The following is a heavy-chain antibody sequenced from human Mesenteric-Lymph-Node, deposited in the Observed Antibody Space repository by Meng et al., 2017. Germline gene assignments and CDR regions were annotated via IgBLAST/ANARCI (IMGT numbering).Heavy chain of an antibody. CDR1: GGSFSGYY. D-gene: IGHD2-2*01. V-gene: IGHV4-34*01. CDR2: INHSGSA. J-gene: IGHJ4*02. Sequence: QVQLQQWVAGVLKLSEPLSPTCSVHGGSFSGYYWSWFRQPPGKGLEWIGEINHSGSANYNPSLKSRVTISVDTSKNQFSLKLSSVTAADTAVYYCARGVYCSSTSCYLGGVDYWGQGTLVTVSS. CDR3: ARGVYCSSTSCYLGGVDY.